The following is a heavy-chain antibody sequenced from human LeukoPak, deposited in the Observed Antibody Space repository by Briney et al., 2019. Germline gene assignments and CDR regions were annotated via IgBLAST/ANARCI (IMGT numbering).Heavy chain of an antibody. Sequence: GGSLRLSCAASGFTFSSYGMLWVRQAPGKGLEWVAVISYDGSNKYYADSVKGRFTISRDNSKNTLCLQMNSLRAEDTAVYYCAKDYPYGVAGTGDAFDIWGQGTMVTVSS. V-gene: IGHV3-30*18. CDR2: ISYDGSNK. CDR3: AKDYPYGVAGTGDAFDI. CDR1: GFTFSSYG. J-gene: IGHJ3*02. D-gene: IGHD6-19*01.